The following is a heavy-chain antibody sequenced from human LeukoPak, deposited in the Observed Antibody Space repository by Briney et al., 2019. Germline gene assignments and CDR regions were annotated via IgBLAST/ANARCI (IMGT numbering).Heavy chain of an antibody. J-gene: IGHJ3*02. Sequence: GGSLRLSCRASGFTFSNYAMNWVRQTPGKGLEWVSSLTGNSNNPNYADSVKGRFTISRDNYKTTLYLQTNSLRAEDTAVYYCASPAGGSSDAFDIWGQGTMVTVSS. CDR1: GFTFSNYA. CDR3: ASPAGGSSDAFDI. V-gene: IGHV3-23*01. CDR2: LTGNSNNP. D-gene: IGHD1-26*01.